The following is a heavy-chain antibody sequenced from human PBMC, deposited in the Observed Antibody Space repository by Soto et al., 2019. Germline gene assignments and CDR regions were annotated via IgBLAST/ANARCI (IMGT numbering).Heavy chain of an antibody. CDR1: GFTFSNAW. J-gene: IGHJ6*03. CDR2: IKSKTDGGTT. Sequence: GGSLRLSCAASGFTFSNAWMSWVRQAPGKGLEWVGRIKSKTDGGTTDYAAPVKGRFTISRDDSKNTLYLQMNSLKTEDTAVYYCTTVSGRNNWNDVDSKDYYYYYMDVWGKGTTVTVSS. D-gene: IGHD1-1*01. V-gene: IGHV3-15*01. CDR3: TTVSGRNNWNDVDSKDYYYYYMDV.